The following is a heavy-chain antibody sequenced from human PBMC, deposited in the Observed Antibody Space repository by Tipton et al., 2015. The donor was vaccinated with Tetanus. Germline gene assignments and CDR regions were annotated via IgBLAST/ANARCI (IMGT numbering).Heavy chain of an antibody. D-gene: IGHD4/OR15-4a*01. Sequence: TLSLTCTVSGGSINNYYWSWIRQPPGKRLEWIGFIYYSGSTNYSPSLKSRVTMSVDTSRNQFSLKLTSVTAADTAVYYCARSDYGLDYWGQGTLVTVSS. CDR3: ARSDYGLDY. V-gene: IGHV4-59*01. CDR2: IYYSGST. CDR1: GGSINNYY. J-gene: IGHJ4*02.